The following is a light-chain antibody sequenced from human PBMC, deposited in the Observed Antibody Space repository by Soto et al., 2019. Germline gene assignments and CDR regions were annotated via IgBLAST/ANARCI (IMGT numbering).Light chain of an antibody. V-gene: IGLV2-11*01. J-gene: IGLJ1*01. Sequence: QSALTQPRSVSESPGQSVTISCTGTSSDVGGYNFVSWYQQYPGKAPKLMIYDVSKRPSGVPDRFSGSKSGNTASLTISGLQAEDEADYYCSSYAGSNSYVFGSGTKLTVL. CDR3: SSYAGSNSYV. CDR1: SSDVGGYNF. CDR2: DVS.